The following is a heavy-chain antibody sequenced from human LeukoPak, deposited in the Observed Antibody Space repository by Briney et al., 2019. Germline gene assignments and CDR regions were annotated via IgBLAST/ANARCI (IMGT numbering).Heavy chain of an antibody. CDR2: INHSGST. V-gene: IGHV4-34*01. Sequence: SETLSLTCAVYGGSFSGYYWSWIRQPPGKGLEWIGEINHSGSTNYNPSLKSRVTISVDTSKNQFSPKLSSVTAADTAVYYCARGWYCSSTSCYKRSDAFDIWGQGTMVTVSS. J-gene: IGHJ3*02. CDR3: ARGWYCSSTSCYKRSDAFDI. CDR1: GGSFSGYY. D-gene: IGHD2-2*02.